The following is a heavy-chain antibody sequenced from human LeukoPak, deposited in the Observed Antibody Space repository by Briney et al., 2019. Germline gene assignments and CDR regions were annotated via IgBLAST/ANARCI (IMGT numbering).Heavy chain of an antibody. CDR3: GRIPYFDISPEYYFDY. CDR2: IYTIGST. J-gene: IGHJ4*02. CDR1: RGSISSGRYY. Sequence: SQTLSLTCTLSRGSISSGRYYCSWIRHPAGNGLEWIARIYTIGSTNYNPPLKTRVTIPVTTSKNRFCLKLSSVTAEDTAVYYCGRIPYFDISPEYYFDYWGQGTLVTVSS. D-gene: IGHD3-9*01. V-gene: IGHV4-61*02.